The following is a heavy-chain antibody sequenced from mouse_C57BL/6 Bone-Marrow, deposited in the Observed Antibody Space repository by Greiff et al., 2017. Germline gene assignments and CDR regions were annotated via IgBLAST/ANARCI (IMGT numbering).Heavy chain of an antibody. V-gene: IGHV8-12*01. J-gene: IGHJ4*01. Sequence: QVTLKVSGPGILQSSQTLSLTCSFSGFSLSTSGMGVSWIRQPSGKGLEWLAHIYCDDDKRYNPFLKSRLTISKDTSSNQVFLKITSVDTATTAAYDCARRAWGGNYPYYAMDYWGQGTSVTVSS. CDR3: ARRAWGGNYPYYAMDY. CDR1: GFSLSTSGMG. CDR2: IYCDDDK. D-gene: IGHD2-1*01.